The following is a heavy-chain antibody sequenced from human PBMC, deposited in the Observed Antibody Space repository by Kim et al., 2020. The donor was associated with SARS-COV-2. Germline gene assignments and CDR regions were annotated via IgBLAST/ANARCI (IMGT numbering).Heavy chain of an antibody. CDR2: KT. J-gene: IGHJ3*02. Sequence: KTNYAQKVQGRVTMTKNISTSIAYMELSNLRYEDTAVYYCARGVTAGIDIWGQGTMVTVSS. D-gene: IGHD2-21*02. V-gene: IGHV1-8*01. CDR3: ARGVTAGIDI.